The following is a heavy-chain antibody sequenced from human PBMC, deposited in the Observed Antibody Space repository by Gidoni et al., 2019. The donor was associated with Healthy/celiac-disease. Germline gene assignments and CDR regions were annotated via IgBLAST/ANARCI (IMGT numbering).Heavy chain of an antibody. Sequence: QVQLQQRGAGLLKPPETLSLTCAVYGGSFSGYYWSWIRQPPGKGLEWIGEINHSGSTNYNPSLKSRVTISVDTSKNQFSLKLSSVTAADTAVYYCARDGDDSSGYYLYYWGQGTLVTVSS. CDR1: GGSFSGYY. CDR2: INHSGST. CDR3: ARDGDDSSGYYLYY. J-gene: IGHJ4*02. V-gene: IGHV4-34*01. D-gene: IGHD3-22*01.